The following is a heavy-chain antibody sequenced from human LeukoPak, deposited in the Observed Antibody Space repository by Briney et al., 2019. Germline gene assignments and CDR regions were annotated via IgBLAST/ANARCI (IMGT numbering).Heavy chain of an antibody. V-gene: IGHV1-24*01. Sequence: ASVKVSCKVSGYTLAELSMHWVRQAPGKGLEWMGGFDPEDGETIYAQKFQGRVTMTEGTSTDTAYMELSSLRSEDTAVYYCATVVNSYGYFDYWGQGTLVTVSS. CDR3: ATVVNSYGYFDY. J-gene: IGHJ4*02. CDR2: FDPEDGET. D-gene: IGHD5-18*01. CDR1: GYTLAELS.